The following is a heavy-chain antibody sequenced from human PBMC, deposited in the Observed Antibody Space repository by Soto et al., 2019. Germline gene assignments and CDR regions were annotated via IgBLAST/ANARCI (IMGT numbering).Heavy chain of an antibody. CDR1: GFTVSSNH. V-gene: IGHV3-53*02. CDR3: ARAGGTWTDGGGFDY. Sequence: EVQLVETGGGLIQPGGSLRLSCAASGFTVSSNHMSWVRQAPGKGLEWVSVLYTGGTAYHADSVTGRFTISRDNSQNTLYLPMDGLSAEDTAVYSCARAGGTWTDGGGFDYWGQGTLVTVSS. D-gene: IGHD1-1*01. J-gene: IGHJ4*02. CDR2: LYTGGTA.